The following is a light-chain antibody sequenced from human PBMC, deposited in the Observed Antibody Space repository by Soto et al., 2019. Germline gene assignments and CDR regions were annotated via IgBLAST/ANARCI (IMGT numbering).Light chain of an antibody. J-gene: IGKJ4*01. V-gene: IGKV3-20*01. CDR3: QQYGNSPLT. Sequence: EIVLTQSPGTLSLFPGERATLSCKASQSVGFRSLAWYQQKPGQAPRLVISGVSSRATGIPERFSGSGSGTDFTLSISRLEPEDFAVYYCQQYGNSPLTFGGGTKVAIQ. CDR1: QSVGFRS. CDR2: GVS.